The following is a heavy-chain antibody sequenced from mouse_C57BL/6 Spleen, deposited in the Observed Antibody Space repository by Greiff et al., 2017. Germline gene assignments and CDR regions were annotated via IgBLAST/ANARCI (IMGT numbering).Heavy chain of an antibody. J-gene: IGHJ1*03. CDR1: GYTFTDYN. V-gene: IGHV1-22*01. D-gene: IGHD2-4*01. CDR3: ARATMITRGYFDV. CDR2: INPNNGGT. Sequence: EVMLVESGPELVKPGASVKMSCKASGYTFTDYNMHWVKQSHGKSLEWIGYINPNNGGTSYNQKFKGKATLTVNKSSSTAYMELRSLTSEDSAVYYCARATMITRGYFDVWGTGTTVTVSS.